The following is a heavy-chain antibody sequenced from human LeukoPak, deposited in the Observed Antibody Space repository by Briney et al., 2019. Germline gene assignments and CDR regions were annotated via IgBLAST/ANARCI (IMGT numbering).Heavy chain of an antibody. CDR1: GGSISSYY. Sequence: NPSETLSLTCTVSGGSISSYYWSWIRQPPGKGLEWIGYIYYSGSTNYNPSLKSRVTISVDTSKNQFSLKLSSVTAADTAVYYCARGKAMGYWGQGTLVTVSS. D-gene: IGHD5-18*01. CDR3: ARGKAMGY. CDR2: IYYSGST. V-gene: IGHV4-59*12. J-gene: IGHJ4*02.